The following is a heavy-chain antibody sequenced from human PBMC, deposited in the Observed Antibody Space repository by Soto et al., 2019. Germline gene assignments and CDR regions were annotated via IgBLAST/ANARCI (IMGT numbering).Heavy chain of an antibody. CDR3: ARDMAFEGSSSWYWFDP. J-gene: IGHJ5*02. Sequence: ASVKVSCKASGYTFTSYAMHWVRQAPGQRLEWMGWINAGNGNTKYSQKFQGRVTITRDTSASTAYMELSSLRSEDTAVYYCARDMAFEGSSSWYWFDPWGQGTLVTVSS. D-gene: IGHD6-13*01. V-gene: IGHV1-3*01. CDR1: GYTFTSYA. CDR2: INAGNGNT.